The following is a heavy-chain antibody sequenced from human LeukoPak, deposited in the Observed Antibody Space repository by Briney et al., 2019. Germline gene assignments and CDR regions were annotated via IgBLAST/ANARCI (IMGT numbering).Heavy chain of an antibody. CDR1: GYTFSSFD. CDR2: MNPNSGNT. Sequence: RASVKVSCKASGYTFSSFDINWVRQATGQGLEWMGWMNPNSGNTGYAEKFQGRVIMTSNTSITTAYMELSSLRSEDTAVYYCARGNLPGGYYAMDVWGQGTTVTVSS. V-gene: IGHV1-8*01. CDR3: ARGNLPGGYYAMDV. J-gene: IGHJ6*02. D-gene: IGHD3-10*01.